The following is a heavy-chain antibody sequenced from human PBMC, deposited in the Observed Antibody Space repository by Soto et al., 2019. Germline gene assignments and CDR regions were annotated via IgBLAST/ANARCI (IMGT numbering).Heavy chain of an antibody. D-gene: IGHD2-21*02. Sequence: EVQLLESGGRLAQPGGSLRLSCAASAFTFSSYAMSWVRQAPGKGLEWVSAVSGSGDSTYYADSVKGRFTISRDNSKNTLYLQMNSLRAEDTAVYYCAKGRASDCPGCTQDYWGQGTLVTVSS. CDR1: AFTFSSYA. CDR3: AKGRASDCPGCTQDY. V-gene: IGHV3-23*01. CDR2: VSGSGDST. J-gene: IGHJ4*02.